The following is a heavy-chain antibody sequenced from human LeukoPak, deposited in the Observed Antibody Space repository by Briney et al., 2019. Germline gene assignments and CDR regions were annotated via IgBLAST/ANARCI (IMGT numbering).Heavy chain of an antibody. Sequence: SETLSLTCTVSGRSLSSSSYYWGWLRQPPGTGLEWLGSIYYSGSTYYNPSLKSRVTISVDTSKNQFSLKLSSVTAADTAVYYCARLDSSSWPIDYGGQGTLGTVSA. J-gene: IGHJ4*02. V-gene: IGHV4-39*07. D-gene: IGHD6-13*01. CDR1: GRSLSSSSYY. CDR2: IYYSGST. CDR3: ARLDSSSWPIDY.